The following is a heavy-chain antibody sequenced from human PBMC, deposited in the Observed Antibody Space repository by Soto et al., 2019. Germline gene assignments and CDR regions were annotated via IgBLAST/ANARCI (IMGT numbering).Heavy chain of an antibody. CDR2: IFYLGSS. CDR1: GGSIISSGFY. D-gene: IGHD3-3*02. V-gene: IGHV4-39*01. CDR3: ARHSLALRKNNWFDP. J-gene: IGHJ5*02. Sequence: SETLSLTCTVSGGSIISSGFYWGWVRQPPGKGLEWIGSIFYLGSSYYNPSLKSRVTMSVDTSKNQFSLRLRSVTAADTALYFCARHSLALRKNNWFDPWGQGIMVTVSS.